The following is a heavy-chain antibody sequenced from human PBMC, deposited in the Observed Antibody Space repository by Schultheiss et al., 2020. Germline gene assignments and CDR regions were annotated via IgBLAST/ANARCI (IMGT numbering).Heavy chain of an antibody. CDR1: GDSVSSNSAA. J-gene: IGHJ6*02. CDR2: TYYRSKWYN. V-gene: IGHV6-1*01. D-gene: IGHD1-26*01. Sequence: SQTLSLTCAISGDSVSSNSAAWNWIRQSPSRGLEWLGRTYYRSKWYNDYAVSVKSRLSLDVDTSKNQFSLKLSSVTAADTAVYYCARSSGSYYYYGMDVWGQGTTVTVSS. CDR3: ARSSGSYYYYGMDV.